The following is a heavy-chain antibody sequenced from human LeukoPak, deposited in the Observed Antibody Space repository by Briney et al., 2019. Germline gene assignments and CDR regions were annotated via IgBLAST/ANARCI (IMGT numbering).Heavy chain of an antibody. J-gene: IGHJ5*02. CDR3: ATIYCSSTSCP. Sequence: EASVKVSCKASGYTFTSYGISWARQAPGQGLEWMGWISVYNGNTNYAQKLQGRVTMTTDTSTSTAYMELSSLRSEDTAVYYCATIYCSSTSCPWGQGTLVTVSS. CDR2: ISVYNGNT. D-gene: IGHD2-2*01. V-gene: IGHV1-18*01. CDR1: GYTFTSYG.